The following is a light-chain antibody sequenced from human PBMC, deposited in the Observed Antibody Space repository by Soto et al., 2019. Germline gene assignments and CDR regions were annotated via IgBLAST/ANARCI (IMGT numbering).Light chain of an antibody. CDR3: TAWDDSLRAVL. Sequence: QSLLTQPPSASGTPGHRVTISCSGGSSNIGSNTVNWYQHLPGAAPKLLIYGNDQRPSGVPDRFSGSKSGTSVFLAISGLQSEDAADYYCTAWDDSLRAVLFGGGTKVTVL. J-gene: IGLJ2*01. CDR2: GND. CDR1: SSNIGSNT. V-gene: IGLV1-44*01.